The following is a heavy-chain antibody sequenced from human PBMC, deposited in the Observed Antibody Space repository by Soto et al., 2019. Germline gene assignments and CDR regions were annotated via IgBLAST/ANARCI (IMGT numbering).Heavy chain of an antibody. CDR2: ISAYNGNT. D-gene: IGHD3-3*01. Sequence: ASVKVSCKASGYTFTSYGISWVRQAPGQGLEWMGWISAYNGNTNYAQKLQGRVTMTTDTSTSTAYMELRSLRSDDTAVYYCARRFWDDFWSGEFDYWGQGTLVTVSS. V-gene: IGHV1-18*01. J-gene: IGHJ4*02. CDR1: GYTFTSYG. CDR3: ARRFWDDFWSGEFDY.